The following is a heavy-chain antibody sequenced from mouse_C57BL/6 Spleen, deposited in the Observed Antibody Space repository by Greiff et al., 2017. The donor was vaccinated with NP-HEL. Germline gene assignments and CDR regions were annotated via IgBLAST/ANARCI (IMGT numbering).Heavy chain of an antibody. D-gene: IGHD2-5*01. CDR2: ISGGGGNT. V-gene: IGHV5-9*01. J-gene: IGHJ1*03. CDR1: GFTFSSYT. Sequence: EVMLVESGGGLVKPGGSLKLSCAASGFTFSSYTMSWVRQTPEKRLEWVATISGGGGNTYYPDSVKGRFTISRDNAKNTLYLQMSSLTAEDTALYCCASEDSNFYWYCDVWGTGTTVTVSS. CDR3: ASEDSNFYWYCDV.